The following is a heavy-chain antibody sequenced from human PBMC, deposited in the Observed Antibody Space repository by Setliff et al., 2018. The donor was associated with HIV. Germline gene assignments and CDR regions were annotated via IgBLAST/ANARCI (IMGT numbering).Heavy chain of an antibody. CDR3: ARDGAPYYYGSGRWGGY. Sequence: ASVKVSCKASGYTFTSYGISWVRQAPGQGLEWMGWISAYNGNTNYAQKLQGRVTMTTDTSTSTAYMELRSLRSDDTAVYYCARDGAPYYYGSGRWGGYWGQGTLVTISS. J-gene: IGHJ4*02. D-gene: IGHD3-10*01. V-gene: IGHV1-18*01. CDR2: ISAYNGNT. CDR1: GYTFTSYG.